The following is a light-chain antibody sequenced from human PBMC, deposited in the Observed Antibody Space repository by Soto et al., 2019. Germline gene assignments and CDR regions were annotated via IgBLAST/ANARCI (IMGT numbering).Light chain of an antibody. V-gene: IGLV2-14*01. Sequence: QSVLTQPPSASGTPGQRVTISCTGTSSDVGGSNHVSWYQQHPGKAPKLMIYDVTNRPSGVSHRFSGSKSGSTASPIISGLQAEDEADYYCVSFTSSTTYVFGTGTKLTVL. CDR3: VSFTSSTTYV. CDR1: SSDVGGSNH. CDR2: DVT. J-gene: IGLJ1*01.